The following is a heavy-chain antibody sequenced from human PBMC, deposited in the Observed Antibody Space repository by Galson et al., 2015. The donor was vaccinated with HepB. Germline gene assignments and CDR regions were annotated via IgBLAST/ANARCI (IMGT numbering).Heavy chain of an antibody. J-gene: IGHJ1*01. Sequence: SETLSLTCTVYGGSFSGYYWSWIRQPPGKGLEWIGEINHTGSTNYNPSLKSRVTISVDTSKNQFSLKLSSVTAADTAMYYCARRAAYCSSTSCPRYFQHWGQGTLVTVSS. CDR1: GGSFSGYY. CDR3: ARRAAYCSSTSCPRYFQH. D-gene: IGHD2-2*01. CDR2: INHTGST. V-gene: IGHV4-34*01.